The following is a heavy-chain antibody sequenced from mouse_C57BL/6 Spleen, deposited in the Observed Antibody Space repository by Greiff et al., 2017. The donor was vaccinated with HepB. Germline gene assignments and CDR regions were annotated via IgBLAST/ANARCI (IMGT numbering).Heavy chain of an antibody. D-gene: IGHD3-2*02. Sequence: QVQLKESGAELVKPGASVKLSCKASGYTFTSYWMHWVKQRPGRGLEWIGRIDPNSGGTKYNEKFKSKATLTVDKPSSTAYMQLSSLTSEDSAVYYCARSTAQAKAWFAYWGQGTLVTVSA. CDR2: IDPNSGGT. CDR1: GYTFTSYW. J-gene: IGHJ3*01. CDR3: ARSTAQAKAWFAY. V-gene: IGHV1-72*01.